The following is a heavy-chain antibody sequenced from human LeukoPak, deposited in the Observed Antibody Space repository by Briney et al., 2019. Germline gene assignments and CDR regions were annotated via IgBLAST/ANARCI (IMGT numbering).Heavy chain of an antibody. Sequence: PSETLSLTCTVSGGSISSYYWSWIRQPPGKGLEWIGYIYYSGSTNYNPSLKSRVTISVDTSKNQFSLKLSSVTAADTAVYYCARLPSVGATLDYWGQGTLVTVSS. D-gene: IGHD1-26*01. V-gene: IGHV4-59*08. J-gene: IGHJ4*02. CDR2: IYYSGST. CDR1: GGSISSYY. CDR3: ARLPSVGATLDY.